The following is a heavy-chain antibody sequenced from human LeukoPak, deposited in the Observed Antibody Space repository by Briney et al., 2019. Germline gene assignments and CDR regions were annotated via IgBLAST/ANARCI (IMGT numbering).Heavy chain of an antibody. Sequence: GESLKISCKGSGYSFTSYWIGWVRQMPGKGLEWMGIIYPGDSDTRYSPSFQGQVTISADKSISTAYLQWSSLKALDTAMYYCARQVPVVGYYDSSGYDYWGQGTLVTVSS. D-gene: IGHD3-22*01. CDR1: GYSFTSYW. V-gene: IGHV5-51*01. J-gene: IGHJ4*02. CDR3: ARQVPVVGYYDSSGYDY. CDR2: IYPGDSDT.